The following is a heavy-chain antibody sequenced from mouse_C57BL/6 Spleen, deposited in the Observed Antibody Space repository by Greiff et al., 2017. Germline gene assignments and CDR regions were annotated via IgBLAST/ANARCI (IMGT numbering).Heavy chain of an antibody. J-gene: IGHJ2*01. Sequence: QVQLQQSGPELVKPGASVKISCKASGYAFSSSWMNWVKQRPGKGLEWIGRIYPGDGDTNYNGKFKGKATLTADKSSSTAYMQLSSLTSEDSAVYFCGTGARYFGYWGQGTTLTVSS. CDR1: GYAFSSSW. V-gene: IGHV1-82*01. CDR2: IYPGDGDT. D-gene: IGHD4-1*01. CDR3: GTGARYFGY.